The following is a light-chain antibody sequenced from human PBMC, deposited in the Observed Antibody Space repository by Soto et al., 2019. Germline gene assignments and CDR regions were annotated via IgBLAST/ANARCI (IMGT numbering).Light chain of an antibody. J-gene: IGLJ1*01. Sequence: QSVLTQPPSVSGAPGQRVTISCTGSSSNIGAGYDVHWYQRLPGTAPKVLIYNNNNRPSGVPDRFSGSKSGTSASLAITGLXXXXXXXXXXXSYDSSLSGSYVFGTGTKVTVL. CDR3: XSYDSSLSGSYV. CDR2: NNN. CDR1: SSNIGAGYD. V-gene: IGLV1-40*01.